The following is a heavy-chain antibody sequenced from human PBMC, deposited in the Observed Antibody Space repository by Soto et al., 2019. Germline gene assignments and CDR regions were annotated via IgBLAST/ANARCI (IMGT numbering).Heavy chain of an antibody. CDR1: GGSISSYY. CDR3: AREGAARGYYYYGMDV. D-gene: IGHD3-16*01. V-gene: IGHV4-59*01. CDR2: IYYSGST. Sequence: PSETMSLTCTVAGGSISSYYWSWIRPPPGKGLEWIGYIYYSGSTNYNPSLKSRVTISVDTSKNQFSLKLSSVTAADTAVYYCAREGAARGYYYYGMDVWGQGTTVTVSS. J-gene: IGHJ6*02.